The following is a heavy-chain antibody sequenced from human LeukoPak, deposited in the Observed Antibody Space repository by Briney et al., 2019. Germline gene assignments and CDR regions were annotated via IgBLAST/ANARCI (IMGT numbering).Heavy chain of an antibody. CDR2: IYHSGST. CDR1: GGSISSSNW. J-gene: IGHJ5*02. V-gene: IGHV4-4*02. Sequence: SETLSLTCAVSGGSISSSNWWSWVRQPPGKGLEWIGEIYHSGSTNYNPSLKSRVTISVDKSKNQFSLKLSSVTAADTAVYYCADTLGYCSGGSCSSWGQGTLVTVSS. CDR3: ADTLGYCSGGSCSS. D-gene: IGHD2-15*01.